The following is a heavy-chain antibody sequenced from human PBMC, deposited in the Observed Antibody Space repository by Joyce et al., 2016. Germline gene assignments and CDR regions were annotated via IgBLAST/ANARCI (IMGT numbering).Heavy chain of an antibody. D-gene: IGHD3-3*01. CDR1: GFTLSGSG. Sequence: EVQLVESGGGLVQPGGSLKLSCAVSGFTLSGSGVHWVRQAAGKGLEWVGRIRRKANGDATAYAASVKGRFSISRDDSKNTAYLQMNSLKTEDTAVYYCSNYDLWSGYSPSRDVWGQGSTVTVSS. CDR3: SNYDLWSGYSPSRDV. CDR2: IRRKANGDAT. J-gene: IGHJ6*02. V-gene: IGHV3-73*02.